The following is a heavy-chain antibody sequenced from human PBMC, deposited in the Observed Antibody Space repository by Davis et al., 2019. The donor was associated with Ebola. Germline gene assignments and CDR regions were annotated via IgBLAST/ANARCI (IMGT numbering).Heavy chain of an antibody. CDR2: ISYDGSNK. J-gene: IGHJ2*01. V-gene: IGHV3-30*04. CDR3: ARDLPGGDWYFDL. CDR1: GFTFSRFA. D-gene: IGHD1-14*01. Sequence: GGSLRLSCAASGFTFSRFAMHWVRQAPGKGLDWVAVISYDGSNKYYADSVKGRFTISRDNSKNTLYLQMSSLRAEDTAVYYCARDLPGGDWYFDLWDRGTLVTVSS.